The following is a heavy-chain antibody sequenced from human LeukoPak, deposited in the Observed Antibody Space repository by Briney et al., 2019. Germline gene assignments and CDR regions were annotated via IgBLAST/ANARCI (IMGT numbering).Heavy chain of an antibody. J-gene: IGHJ4*02. D-gene: IGHD2-2*01. CDR1: GGSISSGSYY. CDR2: IYTSGST. CDR3: ARAMGCSSVFDY. Sequence: SETLSLTCTVSGGSISSGSYYWSWIRQPAGKGLEWIGRIYTSGSTNYNPSLKSRVTISVDTSKSQFSLRLSSVTAADTAVYYCARAMGCSSVFDYWGQGTLVTVSS. V-gene: IGHV4-61*02.